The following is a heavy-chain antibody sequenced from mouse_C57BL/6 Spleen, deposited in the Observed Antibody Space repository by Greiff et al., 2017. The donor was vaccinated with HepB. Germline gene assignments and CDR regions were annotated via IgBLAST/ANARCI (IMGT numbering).Heavy chain of an antibody. J-gene: IGHJ2*01. V-gene: IGHV7-3*01. CDR3: ARSHYLES. CDR2: IRNKANGYTT. Sequence: EVQLMESGGGLVQPGGSLSLSCAASGFTFTDYYMSWVRQPPGKALEWLGFIRNKANGYTTEYSASVKGRFTISRDNSQSILYLQMNALRAEDSATYYTARSHYLESWGQGTTLTVSS. CDR1: GFTFTDYY.